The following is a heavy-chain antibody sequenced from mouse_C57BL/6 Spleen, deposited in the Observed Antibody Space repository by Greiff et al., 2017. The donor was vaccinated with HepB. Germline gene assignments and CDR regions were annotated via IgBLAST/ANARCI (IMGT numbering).Heavy chain of an antibody. CDR1: GYTFTSYW. V-gene: IGHV1-55*01. J-gene: IGHJ4*01. CDR2: IYPGSGST. D-gene: IGHD2-3*01. Sequence: QVQLQQPGAELVKPGASVKMSCKASGYTFTSYWINWVKQRPGQGLEWIGDIYPGSGSTNYNGKFKSKATLTVDTSSSTAYMQLSSLTSEDSAVYYCASSPYDKGAIDYWGQGTSVTVSS. CDR3: ASSPYDKGAIDY.